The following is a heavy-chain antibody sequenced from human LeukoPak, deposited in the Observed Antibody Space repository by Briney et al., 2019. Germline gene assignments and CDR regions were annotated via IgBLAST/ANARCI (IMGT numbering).Heavy chain of an antibody. Sequence: GSSVKVSCKASGGTFSSYAISWVRQAPGQGLEWMGGIIPIFGTANYAQKFQGRVTITTDESTSPAYMELSSLRSEDTAVYYCASHYDSSGYYWAWGQGTLVTVSS. J-gene: IGHJ5*02. V-gene: IGHV1-69*05. CDR3: ASHYDSSGYYWA. CDR1: GGTFSSYA. D-gene: IGHD3-22*01. CDR2: IIPIFGTA.